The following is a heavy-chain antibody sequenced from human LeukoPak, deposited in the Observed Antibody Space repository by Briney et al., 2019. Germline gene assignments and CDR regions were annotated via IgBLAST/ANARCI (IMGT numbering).Heavy chain of an antibody. Sequence: PGGSLRLSCAASGFTFSSYSMNWVRQAPGKGLEWVSSISSSSSCIYYADSVKGRFTISRDNAKNSLYLQMNSLRAEDTAVYYCARDLHGAVAGTGYYYYGMDVWGQGTTVTVSS. J-gene: IGHJ6*02. CDR3: ARDLHGAVAGTGYYYYGMDV. V-gene: IGHV3-21*01. CDR2: ISSSSSCI. CDR1: GFTFSSYS. D-gene: IGHD6-19*01.